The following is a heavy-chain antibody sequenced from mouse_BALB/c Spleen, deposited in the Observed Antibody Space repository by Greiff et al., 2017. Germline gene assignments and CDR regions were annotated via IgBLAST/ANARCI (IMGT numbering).Heavy chain of an antibody. J-gene: IGHJ4*01. CDR2: ISSGGSYT. D-gene: IGHD4-1*01. CDR1: GFTFSSYT. V-gene: IGHV5-6-4*01. CDR3: TRESPWEAMDY. Sequence: EVQVVESGGGLVKPGGSLKLSCAASGFTFSSYTMSWVRQTPEKRLEWVATISSGGSYTYYPDSVKGRFTISRDNAKNTLYLQMSSLKSEDTAMYYCTRESPWEAMDYWGQGTSVTVSS.